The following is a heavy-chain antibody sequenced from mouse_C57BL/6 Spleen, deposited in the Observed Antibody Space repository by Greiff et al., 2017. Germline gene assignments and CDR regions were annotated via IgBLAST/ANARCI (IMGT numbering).Heavy chain of an antibody. Sequence: QVQLQQSGPGLVQPSQSLSITCTVSGFSLTSYGVHWVRQSPGKGLEWLGVIWSGGSTDYNAAFISRLSISKDNSKSQVFFKMNSLQADDTAIYYCARNKPPYYSKGALYAMDYWGQGTSVTVSS. J-gene: IGHJ4*01. CDR3: ARNKPPYYSKGALYAMDY. CDR2: IWSGGST. V-gene: IGHV2-2*01. CDR1: GFSLTSYG. D-gene: IGHD2-5*01.